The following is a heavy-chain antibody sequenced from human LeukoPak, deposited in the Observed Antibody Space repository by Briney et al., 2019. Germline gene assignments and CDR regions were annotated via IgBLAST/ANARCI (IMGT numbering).Heavy chain of an antibody. J-gene: IGHJ4*02. CDR2: MSPNGGNT. CDR1: GHTFTSYD. Sequence: ASVKVSCKASGHTFTSYDINWVRQATGQGLEWMGWMSPNGGNTGYAQKFQGRVTMTRDTSISTAYMELTSLRSEDTAVYYCVRGPPNWGFDYWGQGTLVTVSS. V-gene: IGHV1-8*01. D-gene: IGHD7-27*01. CDR3: VRGPPNWGFDY.